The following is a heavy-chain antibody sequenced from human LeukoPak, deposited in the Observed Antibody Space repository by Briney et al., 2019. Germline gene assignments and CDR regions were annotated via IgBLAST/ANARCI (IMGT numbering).Heavy chain of an antibody. CDR1: GGSFSGYY. CDR3: ARRRSGATTDY. Sequence: TPSETLSLTCAVYGGSFSGYYWSWIRQPPGKGLEWIGEINHSGSTNYNPSLKSRVTISVDTSKNQFSLKLSSVTAADTAVYYCARRRSGATTDYWGQGTLVTVSS. D-gene: IGHD1-26*01. V-gene: IGHV4-34*01. J-gene: IGHJ4*02. CDR2: INHSGST.